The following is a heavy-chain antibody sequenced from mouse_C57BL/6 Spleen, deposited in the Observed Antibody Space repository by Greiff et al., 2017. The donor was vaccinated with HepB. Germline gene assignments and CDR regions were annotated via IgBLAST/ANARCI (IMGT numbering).Heavy chain of an antibody. CDR3: ARRGRYYGRMDY. V-gene: IGHV1-26*01. D-gene: IGHD1-1*01. CDR2: INPNNGGT. CDR1: GYTFTDYY. Sequence: EVQLQQSGPELVKPGASVKISCKASGYTFTDYYMNWVKQSHGKSLEWIGDINPNNGGTSYNQKFKGKATLTVDKSSSTAYMELRSLTSEDSAVYYCARRGRYYGRMDYWGQGTSVTVSS. J-gene: IGHJ4*01.